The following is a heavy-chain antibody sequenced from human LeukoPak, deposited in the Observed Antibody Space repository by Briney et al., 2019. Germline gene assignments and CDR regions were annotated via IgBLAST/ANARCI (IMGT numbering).Heavy chain of an antibody. D-gene: IGHD3-10*02. J-gene: IGHJ4*02. Sequence: PGGTLRLSCAASGFTFNSYSMNWVRQAPGKGLEWVTAISDDDIYKFYAASVKCRFTIPRDNSKNTLYLQLNSLRVQHTALYYFTRGMLRQPRDYWGQGKLVTVSS. V-gene: IGHV3-30*14. CDR2: ISDDDIYK. CDR3: TRGMLRQPRDY. CDR1: GFTFNSYS.